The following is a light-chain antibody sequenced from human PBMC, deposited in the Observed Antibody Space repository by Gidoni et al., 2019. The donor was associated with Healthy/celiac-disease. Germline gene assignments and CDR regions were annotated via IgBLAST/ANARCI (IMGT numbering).Light chain of an antibody. CDR2: KAS. J-gene: IGKJ4*01. CDR3: QQYNSYPLT. V-gene: IGKV1-5*03. CDR1: QSISSW. Sequence: DIQITQSPSTLSASVGDRVNITCRARQSISSWLAWYQQKPGKAPKLLIYKASSLESGGPSRFSGSGSGTEFTLTISSLQPDDFATYYCQQYNSYPLTFGGXTKVEIK.